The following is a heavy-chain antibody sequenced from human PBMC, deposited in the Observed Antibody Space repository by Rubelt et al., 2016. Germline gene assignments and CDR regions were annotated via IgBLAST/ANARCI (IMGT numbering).Heavy chain of an antibody. CDR3: ARSTVVTLYNWFDP. CDR2: IYYSGNT. D-gene: IGHD4-23*01. Sequence: QLQLQESGPGLVKPSETLSLTCTVSGDSINSSSYHWVWVRQPPGKGLEWIGSIYYSGNTYYNPSLKSRVTITVDTSKNPVYSGRNSVTAADTAVYYCARSTVVTLYNWFDPWGQGTLVTVSS. V-gene: IGHV4-39*07. J-gene: IGHJ5*02. CDR1: GDSINSSSYH.